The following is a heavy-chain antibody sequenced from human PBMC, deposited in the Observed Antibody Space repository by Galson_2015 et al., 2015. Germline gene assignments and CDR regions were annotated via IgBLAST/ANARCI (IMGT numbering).Heavy chain of an antibody. J-gene: IGHJ4*02. CDR3: ARHIAAAGAPFDY. Sequence: SLRLSCAASGFTFSDYYMSWLRQAPGKGLEWVSYISSSGSTIYYADSVKGRFTISRDNAKNSLYLQMNSLRAEDTAVYYCARHIAAAGAPFDYWGQGTLVTVSS. V-gene: IGHV3-11*01. CDR1: GFTFSDYY. CDR2: ISSSGSTI. D-gene: IGHD6-13*01.